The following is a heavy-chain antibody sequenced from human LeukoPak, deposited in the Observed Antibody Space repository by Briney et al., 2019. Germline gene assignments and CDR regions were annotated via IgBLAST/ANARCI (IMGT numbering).Heavy chain of an antibody. Sequence: GGSLRLSCAASGFTFSSYAMHWVRQAPGKGLEWVAVISYDGSNKYYADSVKGRFTISRDNSKNTLYLQMNSLRAEDTAVYYCAREAIFGVVRDVPGWFDPWGQGTLVTVSS. D-gene: IGHD3-3*01. CDR3: AREAIFGVVRDVPGWFDP. CDR1: GFTFSSYA. V-gene: IGHV3-30*14. J-gene: IGHJ5*02. CDR2: ISYDGSNK.